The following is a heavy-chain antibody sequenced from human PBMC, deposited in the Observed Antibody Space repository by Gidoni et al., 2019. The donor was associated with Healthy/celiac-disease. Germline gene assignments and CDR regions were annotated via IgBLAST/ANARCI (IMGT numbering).Heavy chain of an antibody. CDR1: GFTFDDYA. CDR3: ARWGPSRGGYSSDY. V-gene: IGHV3-9*01. CDR2: ISWNSGSI. Sequence: EVQLVESGGGLVQPGRSLRLSCAASGFTFDDYAMHWVRQAPGKGLEWVSGISWNSGSIGYADSVKGRFTISRDNAKNSLYLQMNSLRAEDTALYYCARWGPSRGGYSSDYWGQGTLVTVSS. J-gene: IGHJ4*02. D-gene: IGHD3-22*01.